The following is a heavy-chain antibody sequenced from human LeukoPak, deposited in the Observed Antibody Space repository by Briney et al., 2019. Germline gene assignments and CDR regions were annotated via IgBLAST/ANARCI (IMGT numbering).Heavy chain of an antibody. D-gene: IGHD3-9*01. CDR3: ARRGRYFDWLLPKNWFDP. V-gene: IGHV4-39*07. J-gene: IGHJ5*02. Sequence: SETLSLTCTVSGGSISSSSYYWGWIRQPPGKGLEWIGSIYHSGSTYYNPSLKSRVTIAVETSKNQFSLKLSSVTAADTAVYYCARRGRYFDWLLPKNWFDPWGQGTLVTVSS. CDR1: GGSISSSSYY. CDR2: IYHSGST.